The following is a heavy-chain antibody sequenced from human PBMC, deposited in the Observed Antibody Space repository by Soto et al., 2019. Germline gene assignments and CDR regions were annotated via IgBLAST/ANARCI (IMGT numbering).Heavy chain of an antibody. J-gene: IGHJ4*02. CDR1: GYSFTNYW. Sequence: PGESLKISCQGSGYSFTNYWIGWVRQMPGKGLEWMGIIYPGDSDTRYSPSFQGQVTISADKSISTAYLQWSSLKASDTAMYYCATGGYCTSNSCYNFFDYWGQGTLVTVSS. CDR2: IYPGDSDT. CDR3: ATGGYCTSNSCYNFFDY. V-gene: IGHV5-51*01. D-gene: IGHD2-2*02.